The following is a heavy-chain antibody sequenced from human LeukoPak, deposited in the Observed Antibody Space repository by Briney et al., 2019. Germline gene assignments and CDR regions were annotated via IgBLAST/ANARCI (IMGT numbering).Heavy chain of an antibody. D-gene: IGHD3-10*01. V-gene: IGHV4-38-2*02. CDR2: IRHSGST. J-gene: IGHJ6*03. Sequence: PSETLSLTCTVSGDSISSAYCWGWIRQPPGKGLEWIGSIRHSGSTYYNPSLKSRVTISVDTSKNQFSLKLSSVTAADTAVYYCARTTMVRGTYYMDVWGKGTTVTVSS. CDR1: GDSISSAYC. CDR3: ARTTMVRGTYYMDV.